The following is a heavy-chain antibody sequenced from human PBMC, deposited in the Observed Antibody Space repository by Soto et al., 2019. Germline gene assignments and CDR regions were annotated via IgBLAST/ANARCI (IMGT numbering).Heavy chain of an antibody. CDR3: ARHATYYDILSGYYFDY. CDR2: IYPGDSDT. D-gene: IGHD3-9*01. CDR1: GYSFTSYK. Sequence: GESLKISCKGSGYSFTSYKIGWVRQMPWKGLEWMGIIYPGDSDTRYSPSFQGQVTISADKSTSTAYLQWSSLKASDTAMYYCARHATYYDILSGYYFDYWGQGTLVTVSS. J-gene: IGHJ4*02. V-gene: IGHV5-51*01.